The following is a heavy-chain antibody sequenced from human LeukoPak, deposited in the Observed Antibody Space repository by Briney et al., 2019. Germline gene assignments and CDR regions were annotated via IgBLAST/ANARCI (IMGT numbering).Heavy chain of an antibody. J-gene: IGHJ4*02. V-gene: IGHV4-61*01. CDR1: GSSITSDNYY. CDR2: IHYTGST. Sequence: SQTLSLTCNVSGSSITSDNYYWSWIRQPPGKGLEFIGYIHYTGSTNYNSSLTSRISISTDTSKNQFSLKMTSVTAADTAVYYCARFHPTWGLDYWGQGILVTVSS. D-gene: IGHD3-16*01. CDR3: ARFHPTWGLDY.